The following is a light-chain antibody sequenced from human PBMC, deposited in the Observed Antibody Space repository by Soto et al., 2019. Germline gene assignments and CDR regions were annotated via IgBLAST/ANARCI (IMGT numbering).Light chain of an antibody. J-gene: IGLJ3*02. CDR1: SSNMGNF. CDR3: AAWDDSLRAWV. CDR2: RND. Sequence: QSVLTQPPSASGTPGQRVTISCSGSSSNMGNFAYWYRQLPGTAPTPLIYRNDQRPSGAPDRFSGSNSGTSATLAISGLRSEDEADYYCAAWDDSLRAWVFGGGTKVTVL. V-gene: IGLV1-47*01.